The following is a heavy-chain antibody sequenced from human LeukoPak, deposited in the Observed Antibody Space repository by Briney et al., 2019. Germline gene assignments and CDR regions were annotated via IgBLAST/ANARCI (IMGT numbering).Heavy chain of an antibody. V-gene: IGHV4-4*07. CDR2: IYASGST. CDR3: ARDRVGALDFDY. Sequence: TSETLSLTCTVSGASISSYHWSWIRQPAGKGREWIGRIYASGSTNYNPSLKSRVTVSVGKSKNQFSLKLSSVTAADTAVYFCARDRVGALDFDYWGQGTLVTVSS. CDR1: GASISSYH. D-gene: IGHD1-26*01. J-gene: IGHJ4*02.